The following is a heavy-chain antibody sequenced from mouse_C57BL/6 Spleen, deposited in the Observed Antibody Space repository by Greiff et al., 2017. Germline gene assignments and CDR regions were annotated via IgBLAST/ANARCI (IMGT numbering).Heavy chain of an antibody. Sequence: VQLQQSVAELVRPGASVKLSCTASGFNIKNTYMHWVKQRPEQGLEWIGRIDPANGNTKYAPKFQGKATITAAPSSNTAYLQLSSLTSEDTAIYYCARMGYYGSSYYAMDYWGQGTTVTVSS. D-gene: IGHD1-1*01. CDR1: GFNIKNTY. J-gene: IGHJ4*01. CDR3: ARMGYYGSSYYAMDY. CDR2: IDPANGNT. V-gene: IGHV14-3*01.